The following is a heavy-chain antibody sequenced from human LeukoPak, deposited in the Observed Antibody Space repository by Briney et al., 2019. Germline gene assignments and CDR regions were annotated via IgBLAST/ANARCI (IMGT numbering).Heavy chain of an antibody. CDR1: GFTFSDHY. V-gene: IGHV3-11*01. D-gene: IGHD3-22*01. CDR2: ISSGGGTI. Sequence: PGGSLRLSCAASGFTFSDHYMSWIRQAPGKGLEWVSYISSGGGTIYYADSVKGRFTISRDNAKSSLYLQINSVRAEDTAVYYCARENYDRSGFYFYYWGQGTLVTVSS. CDR3: ARENYDRSGFYFYY. J-gene: IGHJ4*02.